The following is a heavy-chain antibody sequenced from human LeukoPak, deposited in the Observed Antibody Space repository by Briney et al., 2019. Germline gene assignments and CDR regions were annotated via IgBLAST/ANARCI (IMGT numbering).Heavy chain of an antibody. CDR2: ISYDGSNK. Sequence: GGSLRLSCAASGFTFSSYGMHWVRQAPGKGLEWVAVISYDGSNKYYADSVKGRFTISRDNAKSSLYLQMNSLRDEDTAVYYCARVWQDYSGVDYWGQGTLVTVSS. CDR1: GFTFSSYG. CDR3: ARVWQDYSGVDY. V-gene: IGHV3-30*03. D-gene: IGHD2-21*01. J-gene: IGHJ4*02.